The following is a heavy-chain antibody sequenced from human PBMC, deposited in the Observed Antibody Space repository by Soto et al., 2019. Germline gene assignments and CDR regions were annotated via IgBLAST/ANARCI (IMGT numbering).Heavy chain of an antibody. J-gene: IGHJ3*02. D-gene: IGHD6-13*01. Sequence: ASVKVSCKASGYTFTSYGISWVRQAPGQGLEWMGWISAYNGNTNYAQKLQGRVTMTTDTSTSTAYMELRSLRSDDTAVYYCARRYESAAAGTDAFDIWGQGTMVTVSS. CDR1: GYTFTSYG. V-gene: IGHV1-18*01. CDR3: ARRYESAAAGTDAFDI. CDR2: ISAYNGNT.